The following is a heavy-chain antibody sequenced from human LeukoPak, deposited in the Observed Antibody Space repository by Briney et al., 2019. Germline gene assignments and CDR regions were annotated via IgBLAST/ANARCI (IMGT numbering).Heavy chain of an antibody. D-gene: IGHD5-18*01. CDR1: GFTFSSYS. CDR3: AKAHIQLWLDY. Sequence: GGSLRLSCAASGFTFSSYSMNWVRQAPGKGLEWVSSISSSSSYIYYADSVKGRFTIPRDNAKNSPYLQMDSLRAEDTAVYYCAKAHIQLWLDYWGQGTLVTVSS. CDR2: ISSSSSYI. V-gene: IGHV3-21*01. J-gene: IGHJ4*02.